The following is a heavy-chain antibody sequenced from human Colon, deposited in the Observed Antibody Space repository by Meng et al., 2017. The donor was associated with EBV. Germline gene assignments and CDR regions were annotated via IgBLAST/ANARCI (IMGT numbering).Heavy chain of an antibody. J-gene: IGHJ4*02. CDR1: GGSMSSGNYY. D-gene: IGHD2-21*01. V-gene: IGHV4-30-4*01. CDR3: ASFDHIPRRNYFDY. CDR2: IHHSGSA. Sequence: QVQLQESGPGLVEPSQPLSLTCTVSGGSMSSGNYYWSWIRQPPGKGLEWIGYIHHSGSAYYNPSLKSRVSISVDTSKNQFSLNLNSMTAADTAVYYRASFDHIPRRNYFDYWGQGTLVTVSS.